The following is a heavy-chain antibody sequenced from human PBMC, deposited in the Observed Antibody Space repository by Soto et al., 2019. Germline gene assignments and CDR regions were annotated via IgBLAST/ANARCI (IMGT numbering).Heavy chain of an antibody. CDR3: AKTLDSPTFDY. CDR1: GFTFSSYG. CDR2: ISYDGSNK. V-gene: IGHV3-30*18. Sequence: QPGGSLRLSCAASGFTFSSYGMHWVRQAPGKGLEWVAVISYDGSNKYYADSVKGRFTISRDNSKNTLYLQMNSLRAEDTAVYYCAKTLDSPTFDYWGQGTLVTVSS. J-gene: IGHJ4*02.